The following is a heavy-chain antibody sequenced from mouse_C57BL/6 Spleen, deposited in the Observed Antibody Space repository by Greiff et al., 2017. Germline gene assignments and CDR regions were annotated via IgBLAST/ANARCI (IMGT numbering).Heavy chain of an antibody. CDR2: IWSGGST. CDR3: ARGELPYFYAMDY. D-gene: IGHD5-5*01. Sequence: VQRVESGPGLVQPSQSLSITCTVSGFSLTSYGVHWVRQSPGKGLEWLGGIWSGGSTDYNAAFISRLSISKDNSKSQVFFKMNSLQADDTAIYYCARGELPYFYAMDYWGQGTSVTVSS. J-gene: IGHJ4*01. V-gene: IGHV2-2*01. CDR1: GFSLTSYG.